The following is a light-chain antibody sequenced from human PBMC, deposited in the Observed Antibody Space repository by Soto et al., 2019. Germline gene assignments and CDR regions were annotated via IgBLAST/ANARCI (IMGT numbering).Light chain of an antibody. V-gene: IGKV3-20*01. CDR3: QKYGSSRYT. CDR2: GAS. Sequence: EIVLTQSPGTLSLSPGERATLSCRASQSVSSSYLAWYQQKPGQAPRLLIYGASSRATGIPDRFSGSGSGTDFTLTISRLELEDFAVYYCQKYGSSRYTLGQGTKLEIK. CDR1: QSVSSSY. J-gene: IGKJ2*01.